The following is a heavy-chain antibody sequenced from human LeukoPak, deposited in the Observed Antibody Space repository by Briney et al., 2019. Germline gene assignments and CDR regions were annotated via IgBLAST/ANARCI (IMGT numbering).Heavy chain of an antibody. J-gene: IGHJ4*02. CDR2: IIPIFGPA. V-gene: IGHV1-69*06. CDR1: GGTFTSYS. Sequence: GASVKVSCKASGGTFTSYSISWVRQAPGQGLEWMGGIIPIFGPANYAQKFQGRVTITADKDTSTAYMELRSLRSDDTAVYYCARGFGYGSGSYYMGYWGQGTLVTVSS. CDR3: ARGFGYGSGSYYMGY. D-gene: IGHD3-10*01.